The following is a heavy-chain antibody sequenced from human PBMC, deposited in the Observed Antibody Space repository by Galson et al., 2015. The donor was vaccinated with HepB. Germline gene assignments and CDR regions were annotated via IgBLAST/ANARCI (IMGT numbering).Heavy chain of an antibody. CDR2: ISYDGSNK. CDR1: GFTFSSYG. J-gene: IGHJ4*02. V-gene: IGHV3-30*18. D-gene: IGHD5-18*01. CDR3: AKGHKDTAMVTSY. Sequence: SLRLSCAASGFTFSSYGMHWVRQAPGKGLEWVAVISYDGSNKYYADSVKGRFTISRDNSKNTLYLQMNSLRAEDTAVYYCAKGHKDTAMVTSYWGQGTLVTVSS.